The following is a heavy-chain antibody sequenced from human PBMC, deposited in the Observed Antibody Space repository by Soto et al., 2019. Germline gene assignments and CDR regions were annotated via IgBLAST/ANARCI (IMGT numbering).Heavy chain of an antibody. CDR2: IYYRGST. CDR1: GDSISSGNYY. D-gene: IGHD3-9*01. CDR3: ARLPYHNPLTGYSFYYYYYGMDV. Sequence: PSETLSLTCTVSGDSISSGNYYWSWIRQSPEKGLEWIGYIYYRGSTYHNPSLRSRVTILVDTSKNQFSLKLSSVTAADSAVYYCARLPYHNPLTGYSFYYYYYGMDVWGQGTTVTSP. J-gene: IGHJ6*02. V-gene: IGHV4-30-4*01.